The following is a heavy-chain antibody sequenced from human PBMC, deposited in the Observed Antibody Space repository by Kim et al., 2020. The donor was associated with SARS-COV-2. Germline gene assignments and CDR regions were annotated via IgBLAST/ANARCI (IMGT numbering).Heavy chain of an antibody. D-gene: IGHD6-6*01. CDR2: INHSGST. V-gene: IGHV4-34*01. CDR1: GGSFSGYY. J-gene: IGHJ4*02. Sequence: SETLSLTCAVYGGSFSGYYWSWIRQPPGKGLEWIGEINHSGSTNYNPSLKSRVTISVDTSKNQFSLKLSSVTAADTAVYYCARGWETARPIGGDYWGQGTLVTVSS. CDR3: ARGWETARPIGGDY.